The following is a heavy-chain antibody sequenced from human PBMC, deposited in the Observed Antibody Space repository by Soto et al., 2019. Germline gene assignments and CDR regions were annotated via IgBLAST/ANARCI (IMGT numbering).Heavy chain of an antibody. J-gene: IGHJ4*02. D-gene: IGHD2-2*01. CDR3: ARVPDR. CDR1: GGSISSYY. Sequence: TSETLSLTCTVSGGSISSYYWNWIRQPPGKGLEWIGYIYHSGSTYYNPSLKSRVTISVDRSKNQFSLKLSSVTAADTAVYYCARVPDRWGQGTLVTVSS. CDR2: IYHSGST. V-gene: IGHV4-59*12.